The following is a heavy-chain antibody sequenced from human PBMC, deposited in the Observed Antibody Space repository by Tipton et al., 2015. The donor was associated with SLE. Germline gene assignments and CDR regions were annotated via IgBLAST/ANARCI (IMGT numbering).Heavy chain of an antibody. CDR1: GFTFSSYG. V-gene: IGHV3-33*01. CDR3: ARGPYSSSSPPDY. Sequence: SGFTFSSYGMHWVRQAPGKGLEWVAVIWYDGSNKYYADSVKGRFTISRENAKNSLYLQMNSLRAGDTAVYYCARGPYSSSSPPDYWGQGTLVTVSS. J-gene: IGHJ4*02. D-gene: IGHD6-6*01. CDR2: IWYDGSNK.